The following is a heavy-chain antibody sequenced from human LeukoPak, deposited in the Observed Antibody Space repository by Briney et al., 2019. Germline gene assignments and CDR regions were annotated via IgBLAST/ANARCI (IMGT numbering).Heavy chain of an antibody. CDR2: ISWNSGSI. Sequence: PGGSLRLSCAASGFTFDDYAMHWVRQAPGKGLEWVSGISWNSGSIGYADSVKGRFTISRDNAKNSLYLQMNSLRAEDTALYYCAKDFIHSGYDHFDYWGQGTLVTVSS. CDR3: AKDFIHSGYDHFDY. V-gene: IGHV3-9*01. D-gene: IGHD5-12*01. J-gene: IGHJ4*02. CDR1: GFTFDDYA.